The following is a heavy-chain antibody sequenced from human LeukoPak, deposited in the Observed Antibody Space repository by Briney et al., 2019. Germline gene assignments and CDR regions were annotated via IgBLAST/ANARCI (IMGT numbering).Heavy chain of an antibody. CDR3: ARDYSSSWYNWFDP. D-gene: IGHD6-13*01. J-gene: IGHJ5*02. CDR2: INWNGVST. V-gene: IGHV3-20*03. Sequence: XXHAPXXXLXWVSGINWNGVSTVYADSVKGRFTISRDNAKNSLYLQMNSLRAEDTALYYCARDYSSSWYNWFDPWGQGTLVTVSS.